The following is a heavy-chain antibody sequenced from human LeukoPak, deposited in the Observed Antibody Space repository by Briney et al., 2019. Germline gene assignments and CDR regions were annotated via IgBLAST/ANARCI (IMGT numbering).Heavy chain of an antibody. CDR2: IYYSGST. J-gene: IGHJ4*02. CDR3: ARSYSSSWLYEDY. CDR1: GGSISSYY. Sequence: SETLSLTCTVTGGSISSYYWSWIRQPPGKGLEWIGYIYYSGSTNYNPSLKSRVTISVDTSKNQFSLKLSSVTAADTAVYYCARSYSSSWLYEDYWGQGTLVTVSS. D-gene: IGHD6-13*01. V-gene: IGHV4-59*01.